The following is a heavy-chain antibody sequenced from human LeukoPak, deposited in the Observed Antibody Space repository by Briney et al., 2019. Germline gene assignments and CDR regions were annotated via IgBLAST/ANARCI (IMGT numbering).Heavy chain of an antibody. D-gene: IGHD2-15*01. CDR3: AKSGITRSWRSGGSCYY. Sequence: GASVKVSCKASGYTFTGYYMHWVRQAPGQGLEWMGWINPNSGGTNYAQKFQGRVTMTRDTSISTAYMELSRLRSDDTAVYYCAKSGITRSWRSGGSCYYWGQGTLVTVSS. V-gene: IGHV1-2*02. CDR2: INPNSGGT. CDR1: GYTFTGYY. J-gene: IGHJ4*02.